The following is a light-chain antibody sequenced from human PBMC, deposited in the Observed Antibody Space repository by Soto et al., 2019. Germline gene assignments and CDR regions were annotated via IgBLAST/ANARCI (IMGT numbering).Light chain of an antibody. J-gene: IGLJ6*01. CDR2: EDT. Sequence: QSVLTQPASVSGSPGQSITISCTGTSSDVGSYNVVSWYQQRPGKAPRLMIFEDTKRPSGVPDRFSASKSGTSASLDITGLQAEAEAEYFSQSYHSSLTLVFGGGTKVTVL. CDR1: SSDVGSYNV. CDR3: QSYHSSLTLV. V-gene: IGLV2-14*02.